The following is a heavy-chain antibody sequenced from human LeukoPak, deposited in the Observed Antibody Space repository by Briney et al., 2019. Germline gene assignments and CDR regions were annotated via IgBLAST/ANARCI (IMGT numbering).Heavy chain of an antibody. CDR2: ISAYNGNT. Sequence: ASVKVSCKASGYTFTSYGISWVRQAPGQGLEWMGWISAYNGNTNYAQKLQGRVTMTTDTSTSTVYMELSSLRSEDTAVYYCARGGDSSGYYNWFDPWGQGTLVTVSS. V-gene: IGHV1-18*01. D-gene: IGHD3-22*01. CDR3: ARGGDSSGYYNWFDP. CDR1: GYTFTSYG. J-gene: IGHJ5*02.